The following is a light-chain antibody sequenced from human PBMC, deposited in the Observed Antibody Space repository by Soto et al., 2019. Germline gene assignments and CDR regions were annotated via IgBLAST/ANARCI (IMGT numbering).Light chain of an antibody. CDR3: QQSYNLKFS. V-gene: IGKV1-39*01. Sequence: DIQMTQYPSSLSASVGDRVTITCRASQSISRYLNWYQKKPGTAPKLLIYAASTLQSGVPSRFSGNESGTDFTLTISSLQPEDTATYYCQQSYNLKFSFGPGTKVDIK. CDR2: AAS. J-gene: IGKJ3*01. CDR1: QSISRY.